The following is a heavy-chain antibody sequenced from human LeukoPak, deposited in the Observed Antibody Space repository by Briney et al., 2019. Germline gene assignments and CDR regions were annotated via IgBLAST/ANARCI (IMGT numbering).Heavy chain of an antibody. V-gene: IGHV1-18*04. CDR1: GYSFTSYW. CDR2: ISAYNGNT. Sequence: GESLKISCKGSGYSFTSYWISWVRQAPGQGLEWMGWISAYNGNTNYAQKLQGRVTMTTDTSTSTAYMELRSLRSDDTAVYYCARILAVAGGFDYWGQGTLVTVSS. D-gene: IGHD6-19*01. J-gene: IGHJ4*02. CDR3: ARILAVAGGFDY.